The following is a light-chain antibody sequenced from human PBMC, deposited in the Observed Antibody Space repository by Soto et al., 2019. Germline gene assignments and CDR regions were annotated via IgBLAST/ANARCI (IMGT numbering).Light chain of an antibody. Sequence: EIVMTQSPATLSVSPGERATLSCRASQSVSSNLAWYQQQPGQPPRLLLYDASTRATDIPARFSGSGSGTEFTLTISSLQSEDFAVYYCQQYKSWLYTFGQGTKLEIK. V-gene: IGKV3-15*01. CDR3: QQYKSWLYT. CDR1: QSVSSN. J-gene: IGKJ2*01. CDR2: DAS.